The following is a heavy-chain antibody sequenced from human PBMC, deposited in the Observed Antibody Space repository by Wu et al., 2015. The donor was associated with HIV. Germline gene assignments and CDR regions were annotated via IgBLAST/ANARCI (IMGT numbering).Heavy chain of an antibody. CDR1: GGTFTSYA. J-gene: IGHJ4*02. CDR3: ARAFGSWYTGHFDY. D-gene: IGHD6-13*01. CDR2: ISPISETP. V-gene: IGHV1-69*05. Sequence: QVHLVQSGAEVKKSGSSVKVSCQASGGTFTSYAFSWVRQAPGQGFEWMGGISPISETPDYAQKFQGRVTIATDKSTSTVYMELRSLTSDDTAVYYCARAFGSWYTGHFDYWGQGTLVTVSS.